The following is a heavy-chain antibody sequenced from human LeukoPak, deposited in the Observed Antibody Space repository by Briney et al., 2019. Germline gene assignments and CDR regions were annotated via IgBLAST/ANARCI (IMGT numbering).Heavy chain of an antibody. CDR3: ARHAGGSPFYYYYYGMDV. CDR2: IYYRGNT. J-gene: IGHJ6*02. V-gene: IGHV4-39*01. Sequence: SETLSLTCTVSGGSFTDYYWGWIRQPPGKGLEWIGSIYYRGNTFYNPSLRNRVSISIDTSKGRFSLNLNSVTAADTAVYYCARHAGGSPFYYYYYGMDVWGQGTTVTVSS. D-gene: IGHD1-26*01. CDR1: GGSFTDYY.